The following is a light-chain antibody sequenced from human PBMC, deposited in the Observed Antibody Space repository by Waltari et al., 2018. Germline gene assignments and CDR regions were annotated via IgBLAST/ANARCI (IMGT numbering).Light chain of an antibody. V-gene: IGLV2-14*03. CDR1: SSDVVAYNY. CDR2: DAS. CDR3: SSYTTSRTWV. J-gene: IGLJ3*02. Sequence: QSALTQPAPVSGSPGQSITISCLGSSSDVVAYNYVSWFQQHPGKAPKLIIYDASTRPSGTSDRFSGSKSGNTASLTISGLQAEDEADYYCSSYTTSRTWVFGGGTKLTVL.